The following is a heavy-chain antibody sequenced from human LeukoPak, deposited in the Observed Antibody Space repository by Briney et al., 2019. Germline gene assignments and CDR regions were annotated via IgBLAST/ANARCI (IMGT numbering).Heavy chain of an antibody. J-gene: IGHJ4*02. D-gene: IGHD3-22*01. CDR3: ARTYYYDSSGYPHPVPFDY. Sequence: SQTLSLTCAISGDSVSSYSSAWNWIRQSPSRGLEWLGRTYYRSKWYNDYAVSVKSRITINPDTSKNQFSLQLNSVTPEDTAVYYCARTYYYDSSGYPHPVPFDYWGQGTLVTVSS. CDR2: TYYRSKWYN. CDR1: GDSVSSYSSA. V-gene: IGHV6-1*01.